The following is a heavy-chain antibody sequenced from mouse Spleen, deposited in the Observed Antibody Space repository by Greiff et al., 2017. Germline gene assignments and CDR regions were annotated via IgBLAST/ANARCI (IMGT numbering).Heavy chain of an antibody. CDR1: GYTFTDYY. Sequence: VQLQQSGPELVKPGASVKISCKASGYTFTDYYMNWVKQSHGKSLEWIGDINPNNGGTSYNQKFKGKATLTVDKSSSTAYMELRSLTSEDSAVYYCARGGAARFWFAYWGQGTLVTVSA. V-gene: IGHV1-26*01. D-gene: IGHD3-1*01. J-gene: IGHJ3*01. CDR2: INPNNGGT. CDR3: ARGGAARFWFAY.